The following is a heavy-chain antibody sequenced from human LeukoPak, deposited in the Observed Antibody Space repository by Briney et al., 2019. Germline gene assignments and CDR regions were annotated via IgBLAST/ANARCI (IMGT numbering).Heavy chain of an antibody. Sequence: PSETLSLTCAVYGGSFSGYYWSWIRQPPGKGLEWIGEINHSGSTNYNPSLKSQVTISIDTSRNQFSLKLNSVTAADTAVYYCAAESERWLVRSWGQGTLVTVSS. D-gene: IGHD6-19*01. J-gene: IGHJ4*02. CDR2: INHSGST. CDR3: AAESERWLVRS. CDR1: GGSFSGYY. V-gene: IGHV4-34*01.